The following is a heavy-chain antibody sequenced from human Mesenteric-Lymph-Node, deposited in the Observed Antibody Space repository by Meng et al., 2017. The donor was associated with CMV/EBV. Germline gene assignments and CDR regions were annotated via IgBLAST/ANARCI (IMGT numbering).Heavy chain of an antibody. CDR3: AGGIAAAGSRWFDP. J-gene: IGHJ5*02. V-gene: IGHV1-69*02. CDR1: GGTFSSYT. Sequence: QVQLVQSGAKVKKPGSAVKVSCQASGGTFSSYTISWVRQAPGQGLEWMGRIIPILCIANYAQKFQGRVTITADQSTSTSYMELSSLRSEDTAVYYCAGGIAAAGSRWFDPWGQGTLVTVSS. CDR2: IIPILCIA. D-gene: IGHD6-13*01.